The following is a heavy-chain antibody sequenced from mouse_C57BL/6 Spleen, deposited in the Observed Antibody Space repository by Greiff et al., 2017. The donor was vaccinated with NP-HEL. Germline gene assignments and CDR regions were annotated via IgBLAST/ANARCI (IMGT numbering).Heavy chain of an antibody. D-gene: IGHD2-1*01. J-gene: IGHJ4*01. CDR1: GFTFSSYA. V-gene: IGHV5-9-1*02. CDR3: TRAGGNYFYYAMDY. CDR2: ISSGGDYI. Sequence: EVMLVESGEGLVKPGGSLKLSCAASGFTFSSYAMSWVRQTPEKRLEWVAYISSGGDYIYYADTVKGRFTISRDNARNTLYLQMSSLKSEDTAMYYCTRAGGNYFYYAMDYWGQGTSVTVSS.